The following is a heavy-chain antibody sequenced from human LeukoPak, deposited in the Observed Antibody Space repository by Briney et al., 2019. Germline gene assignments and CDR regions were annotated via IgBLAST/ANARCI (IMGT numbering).Heavy chain of an antibody. CDR2: IYYSGST. V-gene: IGHV4-39*02. CDR3: ARDQVYYYDSSGYYESGVYGMDV. J-gene: IGHJ6*02. D-gene: IGHD3-22*01. CDR1: GGSISSSSYY. Sequence: SETLSLTCTVSGGSISSSSYYWGWIRQPPGKGLEWIGSIYYSGSTYYNPSLKSRVTISVDTSKNQFSLKLSSVTAADTAVYYCARDQVYYYDSSGYYESGVYGMDVWGQGTTVTVSS.